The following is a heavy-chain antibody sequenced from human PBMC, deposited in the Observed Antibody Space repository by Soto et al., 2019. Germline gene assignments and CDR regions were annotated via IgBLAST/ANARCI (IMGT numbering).Heavy chain of an antibody. CDR3: ARHSNRNYGLYYFDY. D-gene: IGHD4-4*01. Sequence: PSETLSLTCAVYGGSFSGYYWSWIRQSPGKGLEWIGEINHSGGTINNPSLKSRDTISVDTSKNQFSLNLRSVTAADTAVYYCARHSNRNYGLYYFDYWGLGALVTVSS. V-gene: IGHV4-34*04. J-gene: IGHJ4*02. CDR2: INHSGGT. CDR1: GGSFSGYY.